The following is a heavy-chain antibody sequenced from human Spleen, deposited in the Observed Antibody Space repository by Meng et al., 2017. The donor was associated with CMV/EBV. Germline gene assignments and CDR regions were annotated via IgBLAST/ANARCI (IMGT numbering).Heavy chain of an antibody. J-gene: IGHJ4*02. CDR2: VSYDGGNK. Sequence: CAASGFSFSTNAMHWVRQSPGKGLEWVAVVSYDGGNKDYADSVKGRFTISRDNSKNTLYLQMNSLRPEDTAVYYCAKWDTSMATLDYWGQGTLVTVSS. CDR3: AKWDTSMATLDY. V-gene: IGHV3-30-3*02. D-gene: IGHD5-18*01. CDR1: GFSFSTNA.